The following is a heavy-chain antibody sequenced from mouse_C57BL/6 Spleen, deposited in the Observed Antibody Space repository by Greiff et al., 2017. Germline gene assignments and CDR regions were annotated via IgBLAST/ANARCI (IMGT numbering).Heavy chain of an antibody. J-gene: IGHJ2*01. D-gene: IGHD1-1*01. CDR2: IDPSDSET. CDR3: ARGGGSTDFDY. Sequence: QVQLQQPGAELVRPGSSVKLSCKASGYTFTSYWMHWVKQRPIQGLEWIGNIDPSDSETHYNQKFKDKATLTVDKSSSTAYMQRSSLTSEDSAVYCCARGGGSTDFDYWGQGTTLTVSS. CDR1: GYTFTSYW. V-gene: IGHV1-52*01.